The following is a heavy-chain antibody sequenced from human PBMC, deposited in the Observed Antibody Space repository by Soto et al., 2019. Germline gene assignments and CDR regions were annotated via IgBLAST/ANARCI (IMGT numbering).Heavy chain of an antibody. D-gene: IGHD3-16*01. Sequence: QITLKESGPTLVKPTQTLTLTCTFSGFSLSTSGVGVGWIRQPPGKALAWLALIYWDDDKRYSPSLKSRLTITKDTSNNQVVLTMTNMEPVDTATYYCAHSLYEYVRGTNWVDPWGHGTLVTVSS. CDR2: IYWDDDK. V-gene: IGHV2-5*02. J-gene: IGHJ5*02. CDR1: GFSLSTSGVG. CDR3: AHSLYEYVRGTNWVDP.